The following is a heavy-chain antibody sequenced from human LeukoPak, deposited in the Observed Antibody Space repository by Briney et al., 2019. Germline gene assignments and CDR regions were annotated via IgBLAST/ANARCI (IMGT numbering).Heavy chain of an antibody. Sequence: PSETLSLTCAVYGGSFSGYYWSWIRQPPGKGLEWIGYIYYSGSTNYNPSLKSRVTISVDTSKNQFSLKLSSVTAADTAVYYCARGQGRRFLEWLFLYYYMDVWGKGTTVTVSS. D-gene: IGHD3-3*01. CDR2: IYYSGST. J-gene: IGHJ6*03. CDR1: GGSFSGYY. V-gene: IGHV4-34*01. CDR3: ARGQGRRFLEWLFLYYYMDV.